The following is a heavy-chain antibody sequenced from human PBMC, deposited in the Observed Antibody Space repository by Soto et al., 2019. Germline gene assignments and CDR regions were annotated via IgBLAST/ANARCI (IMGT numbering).Heavy chain of an antibody. V-gene: IGHV3-23*01. D-gene: IGHD6-13*01. J-gene: IGHJ4*02. CDR3: EQGLAGVEVAGRGYDY. CDR1: GFTFSGYA. Sequence: GGSLRLSCAASGFTFSGYAMSWVRQAPGKGLEWVSALSGSCGSTYYAESVKCRFTISRDNSKNTLYLQMNSLGAEDTAIDYCEQGLAGVEVAGRGYDYWGQGARVTVSS. CDR2: LSGSCGST.